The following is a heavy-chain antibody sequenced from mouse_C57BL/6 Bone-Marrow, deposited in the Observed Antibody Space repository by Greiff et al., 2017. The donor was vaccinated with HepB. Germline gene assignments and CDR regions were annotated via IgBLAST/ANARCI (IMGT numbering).Heavy chain of an antibody. CDR2: INPYNGGT. CDR1: GYTFTDYY. Sequence: EVQLQQSGPVLVKPGASVKMSCKASGYTFTDYYMNWVKQSHGKSLEWIGVINPYNGGTSYNQKFKGKATLTVDKSSSTAYMELNSLTSEDSAVYYCARAAQVRYYAMDYWGQGTSVTVSS. D-gene: IGHD3-2*02. V-gene: IGHV1-19*01. CDR3: ARAAQVRYYAMDY. J-gene: IGHJ4*01.